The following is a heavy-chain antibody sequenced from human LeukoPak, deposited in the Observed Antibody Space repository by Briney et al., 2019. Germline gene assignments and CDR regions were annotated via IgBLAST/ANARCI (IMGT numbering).Heavy chain of an antibody. CDR3: ATYGITISGVAFDY. Sequence: ASVKISCKVSGYTFTDYYMHWVQQAPGKGLEWMGLVDPEDGETIYAEKFQGRVTITADTSTDTAYMELSSLRSEDTAVYYCATYGITISGVAFDYWGQGTLVTVSS. J-gene: IGHJ4*02. CDR2: VDPEDGET. V-gene: IGHV1-69-2*01. D-gene: IGHD3-3*01. CDR1: GYTFTDYY.